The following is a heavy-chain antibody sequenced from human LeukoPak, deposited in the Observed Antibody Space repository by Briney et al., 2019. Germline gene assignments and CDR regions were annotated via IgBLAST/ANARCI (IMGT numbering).Heavy chain of an antibody. CDR1: GFAFSSYA. CDR2: ITGSGGNT. V-gene: IGHV3-23*01. CDR3: AKDRITGTTGWFDP. J-gene: IGHJ5*02. Sequence: GGSLRLSCAASGFAFSSYAMSWVRQAPGKGLEWVSTITGSGGNTYYADSVKGRFTISRDNSKNTLYLQMNSLRAEDTAVYYCAKDRITGTTGWFDPWGQGTLVTVS. D-gene: IGHD1-7*01.